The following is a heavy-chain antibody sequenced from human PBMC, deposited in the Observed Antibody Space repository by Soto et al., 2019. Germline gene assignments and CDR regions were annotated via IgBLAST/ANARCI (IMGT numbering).Heavy chain of an antibody. CDR1: GGSISSSSYY. V-gene: IGHV4-39*01. CDR3: ARHVVFTMVRGRPNYGMDV. CDR2: IYYSGST. D-gene: IGHD3-10*01. Sequence: QLQLQESGPGLVKPSETLSLTCTVSGGSISSSSYYWGWIRQPPGKGLEWIGSIYYSGSTYYNPSLKSRVTISVDTSKNQFSLKLSSVTAADTAVYYCARHVVFTMVRGRPNYGMDVWGQGTTVTVSS. J-gene: IGHJ6*02.